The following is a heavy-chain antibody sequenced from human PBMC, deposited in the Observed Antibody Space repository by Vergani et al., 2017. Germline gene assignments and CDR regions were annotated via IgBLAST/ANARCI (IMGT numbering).Heavy chain of an antibody. J-gene: IGHJ6*03. Sequence: EVQLVESGGVVVQPGGSLRLSCAASGFTFDDYTMHWVRQAPGKGLEWVSLISWDGGSTYYADSVKGRFTISRDNSKNSLYLQLKSLRAEDTAVYYCAGDGVGELERRYYYDIDVWGKGTTVTVS. CDR1: GFTFDDYT. CDR2: ISWDGGST. D-gene: IGHD1-1*01. CDR3: AGDGVGELERRYYYDIDV. V-gene: IGHV3-43*01.